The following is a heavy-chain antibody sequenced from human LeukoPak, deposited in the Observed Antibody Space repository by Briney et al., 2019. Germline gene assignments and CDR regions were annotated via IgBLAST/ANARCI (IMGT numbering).Heavy chain of an antibody. CDR2: LSGSGFDA. Sequence: GGSLRLSCATSGFAFSNNFMAWVRQAPGKGLEWVSSLSGSGFDAFYADSVKGRFTTSRDNSKNTLFLQMSSLRGEDTAVYFCVRDEPGRSWYNWGQGSLVTVSS. J-gene: IGHJ4*02. D-gene: IGHD6-13*01. CDR1: GFAFSNNF. CDR3: VRDEPGRSWYN. V-gene: IGHV3-23*01.